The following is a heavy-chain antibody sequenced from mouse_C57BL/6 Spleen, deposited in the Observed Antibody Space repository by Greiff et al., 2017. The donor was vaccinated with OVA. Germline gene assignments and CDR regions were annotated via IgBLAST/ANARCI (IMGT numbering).Heavy chain of an antibody. D-gene: IGHD2-1*01. CDR3: ARPLYYGKGDYAMDY. V-gene: IGHV1-62-2*01. CDR2: FYPGSGSI. Sequence: VQGVESGAELVKPGASVKLSCKASGYTFTEYTIHWVKQRSGQGLEWIGWFYPGSGSIKYNEKFKDKATLTADKSSSTVYMELSRLTSEDSAVYFCARPLYYGKGDYAMDYWGQGTSVTVSS. CDR1: GYTFTEYT. J-gene: IGHJ4*01.